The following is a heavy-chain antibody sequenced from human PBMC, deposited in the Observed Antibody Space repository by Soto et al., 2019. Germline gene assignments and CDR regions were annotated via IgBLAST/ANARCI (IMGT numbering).Heavy chain of an antibody. CDR2: IYYSGST. Sequence: SETLSLTCTVSGGSISSSSYYWGWIRQPPGKGLEWIGSIYYSGSTYYNPSLKSRVTISVDTSKNQFSLKLSSVTAADTAVYYCARQSRGYCSGGSCYVGNYWGQGTLVTVSS. D-gene: IGHD2-15*01. CDR3: ARQSRGYCSGGSCYVGNY. J-gene: IGHJ4*02. V-gene: IGHV4-39*01. CDR1: GGSISSSSYY.